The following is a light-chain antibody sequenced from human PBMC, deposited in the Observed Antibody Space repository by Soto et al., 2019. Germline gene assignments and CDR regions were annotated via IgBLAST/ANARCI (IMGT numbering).Light chain of an antibody. CDR2: GAS. Sequence: EIALTQSPGTLSLSPGERATLSCRASQSVTSSYLAWYQQKPGQAPRLLIYGASSRATGIPDRFSGSGSGTDFTXXXXRLEPEDFAXYYCQQYGNSPLTFGGGTKVEIK. CDR1: QSVTSSY. V-gene: IGKV3-20*01. J-gene: IGKJ4*01. CDR3: QQYGNSPLT.